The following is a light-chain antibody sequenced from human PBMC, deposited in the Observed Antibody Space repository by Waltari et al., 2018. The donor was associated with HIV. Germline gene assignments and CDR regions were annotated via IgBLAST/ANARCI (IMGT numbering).Light chain of an antibody. J-gene: IGKJ1*01. Sequence: EIVLTQSPGTLSLSPGERATLSCRASQSVINNYLAWYQQQPGQAPRLSIYGASSRATGIPDMFSGTGSGTDFTLSISRLEPEDFAVYYCQQFGTSPRTFGQGTKVEIK. CDR2: GAS. V-gene: IGKV3-20*01. CDR1: QSVINNY. CDR3: QQFGTSPRT.